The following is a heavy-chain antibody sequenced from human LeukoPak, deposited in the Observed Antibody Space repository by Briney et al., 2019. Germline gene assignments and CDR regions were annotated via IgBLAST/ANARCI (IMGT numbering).Heavy chain of an antibody. Sequence: ETLSLTCSVSGGSISSCWSWIRQPAGKGLEWVAGISDSGGSTNYADSVKGRFTISRDNPKNTLYLQMNSLRAEDTAVYFCAKRGVVIRVILVGFHKQAYYFDSWGQGALVTVSS. V-gene: IGHV3-23*01. CDR1: GGSISSC. D-gene: IGHD3-22*01. CDR2: ISDSGGST. CDR3: AKRGVVIRVILVGFHKQAYYFDS. J-gene: IGHJ4*02.